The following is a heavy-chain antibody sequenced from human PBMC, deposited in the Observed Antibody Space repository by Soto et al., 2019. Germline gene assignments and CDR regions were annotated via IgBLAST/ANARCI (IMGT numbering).Heavy chain of an antibody. CDR2: ISGSGSTI. J-gene: IGHJ4*02. CDR1: GFTFSDYY. D-gene: IGHD2-8*01. CDR3: ARDTMVYASLFDY. Sequence: PGGSLRLSCAASGFTFSDYYMSWIRQAPGKGLEWVSYISGSGSTIYYADSVKGRFTISRDNAKNSLYPQMNSLRAEDTAVYYCARDTMVYASLFDYWGQGTLVTVSS. V-gene: IGHV3-11*01.